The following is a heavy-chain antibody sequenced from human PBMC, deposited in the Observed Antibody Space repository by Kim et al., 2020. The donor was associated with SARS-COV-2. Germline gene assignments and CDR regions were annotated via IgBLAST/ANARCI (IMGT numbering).Heavy chain of an antibody. D-gene: IGHD2-2*01. J-gene: IGHJ6*02. CDR3: ARLGPIVVVPAAIVR. CDR1: GGSISSSSYY. Sequence: SETLSLTCTVSGGSISSSSYYWGWIRQPPGKGLEWIGSIYYSGSTYYNPSLKSRVTISVDTSKNQFSLKLSSVTAADTAVYYCARLGPIVVVPAAIVRWGQGTTVTVSS. CDR2: IYYSGST. V-gene: IGHV4-39*01.